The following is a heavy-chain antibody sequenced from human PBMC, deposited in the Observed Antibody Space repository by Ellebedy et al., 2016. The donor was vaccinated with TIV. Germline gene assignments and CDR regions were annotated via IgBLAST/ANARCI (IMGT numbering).Heavy chain of an antibody. CDR3: ARGSEMATMSAFDY. CDR1: GFTFSSYG. J-gene: IGHJ4*02. CDR2: IWYDGSNK. D-gene: IGHD5-24*01. Sequence: PGGSLRLSCAASGFTFSSYGMHWVRQAPGKGLEWVTVIWYDGSNKYYADSVKGRFTISRDNSKNTLYLQMNSLRAEDTAVYYCARGSEMATMSAFDYWGQGTLVTVSS. V-gene: IGHV3-33*08.